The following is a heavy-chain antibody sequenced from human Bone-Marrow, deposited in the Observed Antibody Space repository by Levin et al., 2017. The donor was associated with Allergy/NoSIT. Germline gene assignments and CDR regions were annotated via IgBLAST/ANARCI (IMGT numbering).Heavy chain of an antibody. Sequence: GGSLRLSCAASGFTFSDYYMSWIRQAPGKGLEWVSYISSSGSTIYYADSVKGRFTISRDNAKNSLYLQMNSLRAEDTAVYYCARDRGREYYGSGSYYNAENWFDPWGQGTLVTVSS. CDR1: GFTFSDYY. CDR2: ISSSGSTI. CDR3: ARDRGREYYGSGSYYNAENWFDP. J-gene: IGHJ5*02. V-gene: IGHV3-11*01. D-gene: IGHD3-10*01.